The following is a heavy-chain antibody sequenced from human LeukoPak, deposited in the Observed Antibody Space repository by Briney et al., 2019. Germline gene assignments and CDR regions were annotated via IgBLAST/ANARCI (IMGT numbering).Heavy chain of an antibody. CDR1: GGSISSSSYY. J-gene: IGHJ4*02. V-gene: IGHV4-39*07. Sequence: SETLSLTCTVSGGSISSSSYYWGWIRQPPGKGLEWIGSIYYSGSTNYNPSLKSRVTMSVDTSKNQFSLKLSSVTAADTAVYYCARGGLTRFDYWGQGTLVTVSS. CDR2: IYYSGST. CDR3: ARGGLTRFDY. D-gene: IGHD3-3*01.